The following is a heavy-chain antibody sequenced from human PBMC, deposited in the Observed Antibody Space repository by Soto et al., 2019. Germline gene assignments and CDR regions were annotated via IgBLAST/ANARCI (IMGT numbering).Heavy chain of an antibody. CDR3: ARGLPLRIATEAAAGRNLNWFDP. CDR2: INHSGST. CDR1: GGSFSGYY. Sequence: SETLSLTCAVYGGSFSGYYWSWIRQPPGKGLEWIGEINHSGSTNYNPSLKSRVTISVDTSKNQFSLKLSSVTAADTAVYYCARGLPLRIATEAAAGRNLNWFDPWGQGTLVTVSS. V-gene: IGHV4-34*01. J-gene: IGHJ5*02. D-gene: IGHD6-13*01.